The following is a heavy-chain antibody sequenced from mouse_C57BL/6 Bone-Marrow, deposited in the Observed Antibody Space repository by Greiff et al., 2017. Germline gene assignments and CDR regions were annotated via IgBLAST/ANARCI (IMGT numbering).Heavy chain of an antibody. CDR1: GYTFTSYG. Sequence: QVQLQQSGAELARPGASVKLSCKASGYTFTSYGISWVKQRTGQGLEWIGEIYPRSGNTYYNEKFKGKATLTADKSSSTAYMELRSLTSEDSAVYYCARYDYYALDYCGGGTSVTVSS. CDR2: IYPRSGNT. V-gene: IGHV1-81*01. CDR3: ARYDYYALDY. J-gene: IGHJ4*01.